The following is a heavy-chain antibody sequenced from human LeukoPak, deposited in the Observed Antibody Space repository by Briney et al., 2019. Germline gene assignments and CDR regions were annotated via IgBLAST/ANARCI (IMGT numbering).Heavy chain of an antibody. CDR3: ARGRTHDYGVDYFDY. Sequence: GGSLRLSCAASGFTFCSYNMNWVRQAPGKGLEWVSSISGSSSYIYYADSVKGRFTISRDNAKNSLYLQMNSLRAEDTAVYYCARGRTHDYGVDYFDYWGQGTLVTVSS. CDR1: GFTFCSYN. J-gene: IGHJ4*02. CDR2: ISGSSSYI. D-gene: IGHD4-17*01. V-gene: IGHV3-21*01.